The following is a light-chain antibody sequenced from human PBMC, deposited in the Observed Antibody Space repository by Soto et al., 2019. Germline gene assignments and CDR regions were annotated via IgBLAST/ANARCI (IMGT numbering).Light chain of an antibody. CDR2: GAS. CDR1: QGIFNH. V-gene: IGKV1-17*03. J-gene: IGKJ1*01. CDR3: LQHNSYPWT. Sequence: DIHMTQSPSAMSASVGDRVTITCRASQGIFNHLDLFQQKPGKVTKRXIYGASSLQGGVPSRFSGTGSGTEFTLTISSLQPEDFATYYCLQHNSYPWTFGQGTKVDIK.